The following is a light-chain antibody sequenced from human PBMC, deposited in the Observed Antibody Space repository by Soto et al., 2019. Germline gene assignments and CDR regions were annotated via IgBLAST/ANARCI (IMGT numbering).Light chain of an antibody. V-gene: IGLV1-40*01. CDR1: NSNIGAGYD. CDR2: GNS. J-gene: IGLJ3*02. CDR3: QSYDSGLSAWV. Sequence: QSVLTQPPSVSGAPGQRVTISCTGYNSNIGAGYDVHWYQQLPGTAPKLLIYGNSNRPSGVPDRFSASKSGNTASLAITGLQAEDEADYYCQSYDSGLSAWVFGGGTKLTVL.